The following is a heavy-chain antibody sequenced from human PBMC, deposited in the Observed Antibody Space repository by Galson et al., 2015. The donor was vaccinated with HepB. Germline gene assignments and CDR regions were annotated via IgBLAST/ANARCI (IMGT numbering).Heavy chain of an antibody. J-gene: IGHJ4*02. V-gene: IGHV1-46*01. CDR3: ARGVLLWDGPDY. Sequence: SVKVSCKASGYKIISYYMHWVRQAPGQGLEWMGIINPSGGSTDYAPKFQGRVTLTRDTSTSTVFMELSSLRSDDTAVYFCARGVLLWDGPDYWGQGTVVTVSS. CDR2: INPSGGST. D-gene: IGHD3-10*01. CDR1: GYKIISYY.